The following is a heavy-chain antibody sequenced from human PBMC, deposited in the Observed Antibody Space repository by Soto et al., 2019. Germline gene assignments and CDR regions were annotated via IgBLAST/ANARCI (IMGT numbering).Heavy chain of an antibody. Sequence: SVKVSGKASGFTFTSSAVPRVRQARGQRLEWIGWIVVGSGNTNYAQKFQERVTITRDMSTSTAYMELSSLRSEDTAVYYCAAEGYDFWSGYYDWSYWGQGTLVTVSS. D-gene: IGHD3-3*01. CDR1: GFTFTSSA. CDR3: AAEGYDFWSGYYDWSY. V-gene: IGHV1-58*01. J-gene: IGHJ4*02. CDR2: IVVGSGNT.